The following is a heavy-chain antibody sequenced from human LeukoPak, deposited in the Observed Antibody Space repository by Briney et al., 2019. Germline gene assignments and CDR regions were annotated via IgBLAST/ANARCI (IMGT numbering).Heavy chain of an antibody. D-gene: IGHD6-19*01. CDR2: IKQDGSEK. CDR1: GFTSSNYW. CDR3: ATSGWWGYFDY. V-gene: IGHV3-7*01. Sequence: GGSLRLSCAASGFTSSNYWMSWVRQAPGKGLEWVGNIKQDGSEKYYVDSVKGRFTISRDNSKNTLYLLMNSLRAEDTAVYYCATSGWWGYFDYWGQGTLVTVSS. J-gene: IGHJ4*02.